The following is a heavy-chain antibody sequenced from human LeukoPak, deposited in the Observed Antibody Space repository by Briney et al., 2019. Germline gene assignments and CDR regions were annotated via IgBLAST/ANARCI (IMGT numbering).Heavy chain of an antibody. D-gene: IGHD5-24*01. CDR3: ARDTIRSDGYNYDS. J-gene: IGHJ5*01. Sequence: SETLSLTCTVSGGSVSSGSYHWCWMRQPPGKGLEYIGYVSDDGSTNYNPSLKSRVTISVDTSKNQFSLKLTSVTAADTAVYYCARDTIRSDGYNYDSWGQGSLVTVS. V-gene: IGHV4-61*01. CDR2: VSDDGST. CDR1: GGSVSSGSYH.